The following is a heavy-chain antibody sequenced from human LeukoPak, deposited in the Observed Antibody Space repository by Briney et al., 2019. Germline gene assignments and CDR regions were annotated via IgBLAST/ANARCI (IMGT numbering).Heavy chain of an antibody. CDR1: GHTFTTNW. CDR3: ARWNSGNFRFGY. V-gene: IGHV5-51*01. CDR2: IYPGDSDT. Sequence: GESLKISCNGTGHTFTTNWMACVRQMPGKGLEWMGIIYPGDSDTIYSPSFQGQVTISVDKSISTAYLQWSSLKASDTAMYYCARWNSGNFRFGYWGQGALVTVSS. D-gene: IGHD1/OR15-1a*01. J-gene: IGHJ4*02.